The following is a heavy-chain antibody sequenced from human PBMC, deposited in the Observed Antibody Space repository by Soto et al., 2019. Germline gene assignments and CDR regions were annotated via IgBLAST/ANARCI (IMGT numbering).Heavy chain of an antibody. CDR3: AREGESTGDF. CDR2: IWYNENAK. D-gene: IGHD2-2*01. Sequence: QVQLVESGGGVVQPGRSLRLSCSASGFTVTNFGMHWVRQAPGKGLEWVAFIWYNENAKYYAESVKGRFTISRDSSKNTLFLKMDSLRAEDTAVYYCAREGESTGDFWGQGTLVTVSS. V-gene: IGHV3-33*01. CDR1: GFTVTNFG. J-gene: IGHJ4*02.